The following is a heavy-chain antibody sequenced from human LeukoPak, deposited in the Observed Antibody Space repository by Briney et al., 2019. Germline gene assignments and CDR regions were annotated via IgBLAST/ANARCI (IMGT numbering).Heavy chain of an antibody. V-gene: IGHV3-23*01. CDR1: GFTLSSYA. J-gene: IGHJ4*02. Sequence: GGSLRLSCAASGFTLSSYAMSWVRQAPGKGLEWVSAISGSGGSTYYADSVKGRFTISRDNSKNTLYLQMNSLRAEDTAVYYCAKTAAAGSYSFDFDYWGQGTLVTVSS. CDR3: AKTAAAGSYSFDFDY. D-gene: IGHD6-13*01. CDR2: ISGSGGST.